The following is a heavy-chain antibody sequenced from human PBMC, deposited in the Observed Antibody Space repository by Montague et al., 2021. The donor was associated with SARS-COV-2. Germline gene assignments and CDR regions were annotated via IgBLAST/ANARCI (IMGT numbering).Heavy chain of an antibody. D-gene: IGHD2-15*01. CDR1: SGSISSHS. CDR2: VNNGGST. J-gene: IGHJ5*02. CDR3: AWAGTPGIDWFDP. Sequence: SETLSLTCTVSSGSISSHSWSWIRQPPGKGLEWIGYVNNGGSTNSNPSLRSRVSISLDTSKNPFSLRLNSVSAADTAVYYGAWAGTPGIDWFDPWGQGTLVIVSS. V-gene: IGHV4-59*11.